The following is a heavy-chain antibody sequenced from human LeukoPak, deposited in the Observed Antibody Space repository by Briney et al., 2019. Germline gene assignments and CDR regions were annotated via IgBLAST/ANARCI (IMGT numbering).Heavy chain of an antibody. Sequence: GASVKVSCKASGGTFSSYAISWVRQAPGQGLEWMGGIIPIFGTANYAQKFQGRVTITADESTSTAYMELSSLRSEDTAVYYCARESEQLGDFDYWSQGTLVTVSS. D-gene: IGHD6-6*01. CDR1: GGTFSSYA. CDR3: ARESEQLGDFDY. J-gene: IGHJ4*02. CDR2: IIPIFGTA. V-gene: IGHV1-69*13.